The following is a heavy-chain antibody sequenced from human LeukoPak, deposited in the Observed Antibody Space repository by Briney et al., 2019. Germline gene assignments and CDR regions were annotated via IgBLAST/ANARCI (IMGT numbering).Heavy chain of an antibody. J-gene: IGHJ4*02. V-gene: IGHV3-9*01. Sequence: GRSLRLSCAASGFTFDDYAMHWVRQAPGKGLEWVSGISWNSGSIGYADSVKGRFTISRDNSKNTLYLQMNSLRAEDTAVYYCAKEGLGYLYYFDYWGQGTLVTVSS. D-gene: IGHD5-12*01. CDR1: GFTFDDYA. CDR2: ISWNSGSI. CDR3: AKEGLGYLYYFDY.